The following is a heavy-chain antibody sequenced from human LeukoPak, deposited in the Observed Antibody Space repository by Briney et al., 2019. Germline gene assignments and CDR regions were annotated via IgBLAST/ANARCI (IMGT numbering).Heavy chain of an antibody. J-gene: IGHJ4*02. CDR3: ARAVTSTEGY. V-gene: IGHV3-7*03. CDR2: INEGGSRR. Sequence: PGGSLRLSCAASGFVFSSYWMTWVRQAPGKGLEWVASINEGGSRRYYVDSVKGRFTICRDNAQKSLYLEMDSLRADDTAVYYCARAVTSTEGYWGQGTLVTVSS. CDR1: GFVFSSYW. D-gene: IGHD4-17*01.